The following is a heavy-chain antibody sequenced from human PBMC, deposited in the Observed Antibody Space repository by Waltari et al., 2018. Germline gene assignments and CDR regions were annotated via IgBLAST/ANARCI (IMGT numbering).Heavy chain of an antibody. Sequence: QVQLQESGPGLVKPSETLSLPSAVSGYSIRSGHYWRWIRQPPRQGREWIGGIYHSGGTDYNPSLKSRVTISVDTSKNQFSLKLSSVTAADTAVYYCARHKGGYSNYCGYYYYMDVWGKGTTVTVSS. V-gene: IGHV4-38-2*01. CDR1: GYSIRSGHY. D-gene: IGHD4-4*01. J-gene: IGHJ6*03. CDR3: ARHKGGYSNYCGYYYYMDV. CDR2: IYHSGGT.